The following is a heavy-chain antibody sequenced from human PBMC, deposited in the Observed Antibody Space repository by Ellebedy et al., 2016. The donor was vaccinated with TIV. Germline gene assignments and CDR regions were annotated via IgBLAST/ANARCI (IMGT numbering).Heavy chain of an antibody. CDR1: GFPFASYV. Sequence: GESLKISCAASGFPFASYVMNWVRQAPGKGLEWVALISYDGSNKYFADSVQGRFPISRDNSQNTLYLLMNSLRGDDTAIYYCARALNHVDTVSTAPLDCWGQGTLVTVSS. D-gene: IGHD5/OR15-5a*01. CDR2: ISYDGSNK. CDR3: ARALNHVDTVSTAPLDC. J-gene: IGHJ4*02. V-gene: IGHV3-30*04.